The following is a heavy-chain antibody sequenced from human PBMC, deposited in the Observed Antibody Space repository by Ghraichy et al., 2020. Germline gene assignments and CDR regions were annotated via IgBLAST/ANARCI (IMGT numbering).Heavy chain of an antibody. V-gene: IGHV3-23*01. CDR2: ISGSGGST. D-gene: IGHD3-22*01. CDR3: AKGISHYYDSTYDAFDI. J-gene: IGHJ3*02. Sequence: GGSLRLSCAASGFTFSSYAMSWVRQAPGKGLEWVSAISGSGGSTYYADSVKGRFTISRDNSKNTLYLQMNSLRAEDTAVYYCAKGISHYYDSTYDAFDIWGQGTMVTVSS. CDR1: GFTFSSYA.